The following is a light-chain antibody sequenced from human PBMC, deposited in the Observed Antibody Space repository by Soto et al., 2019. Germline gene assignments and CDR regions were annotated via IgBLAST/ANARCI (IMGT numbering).Light chain of an antibody. CDR1: SSNVGGYNY. J-gene: IGLJ1*01. V-gene: IGLV2-8*01. CDR2: EIS. Sequence: QSVLTQPPSASGTPGQSVTISCTGTSSNVGGYNYVSWYQQHPGKAPKLMIYEISERPSGVPDRFSGSKSSTTASLTVSVLRAEDEADYYCSAYDGSKKFVFGAGTKLTVL. CDR3: SAYDGSKKFV.